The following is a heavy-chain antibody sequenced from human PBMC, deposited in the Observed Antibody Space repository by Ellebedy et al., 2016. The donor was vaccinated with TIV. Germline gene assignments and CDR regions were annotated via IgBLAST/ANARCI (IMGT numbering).Heavy chain of an antibody. Sequence: SLKISCAASGFTFDDFAMHWVRQAPGKGLVRVSGITWNSGRRDYADSVKGRFTISRDNAGNSVYLQMNSLRPEDSALYYCAKDFGQLPHHGMNGWGRGTTVIVSS. CDR3: AKDFGQLPHHGMNG. D-gene: IGHD2-2*01. V-gene: IGHV3-9*01. CDR2: ITWNSGRR. J-gene: IGHJ6*02. CDR1: GFTFDDFA.